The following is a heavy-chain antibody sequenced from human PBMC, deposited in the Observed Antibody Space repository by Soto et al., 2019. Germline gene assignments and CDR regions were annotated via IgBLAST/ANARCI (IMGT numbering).Heavy chain of an antibody. D-gene: IGHD2-15*01. CDR3: ARDIVGVVASIYYDYGMDV. CDR2: IIPIFGTA. Sequence: QVQLVQSGAEVKKPGSSVKVSCKASGGTFSSYAISWVRQAPGQGLEWMGGIIPIFGTANYAQKFQGRVTITADESTSTAYMELSSLRSEDTAVYYCARDIVGVVASIYYDYGMDVWGQGTTVTVSS. CDR1: GGTFSSYA. J-gene: IGHJ6*02. V-gene: IGHV1-69*01.